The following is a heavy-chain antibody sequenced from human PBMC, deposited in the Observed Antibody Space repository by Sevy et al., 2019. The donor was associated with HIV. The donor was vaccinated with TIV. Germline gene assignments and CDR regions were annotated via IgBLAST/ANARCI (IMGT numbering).Heavy chain of an antibody. CDR2: ISYDGSNK. CDR1: GFTFSSYG. V-gene: IGHV3-30*18. Sequence: GGSLRLSCAASGFTFSSYGMHWVRQAPGKGLEWVAVISYDGSNKYYADSVKGRFTITRDNSKNRLYLQMNSLRAEDTAVYYCAKGGYSSSQRYYYYYMDVWGKGTTVTVSS. J-gene: IGHJ6*03. D-gene: IGHD6-6*01. CDR3: AKGGYSSSQRYYYYYMDV.